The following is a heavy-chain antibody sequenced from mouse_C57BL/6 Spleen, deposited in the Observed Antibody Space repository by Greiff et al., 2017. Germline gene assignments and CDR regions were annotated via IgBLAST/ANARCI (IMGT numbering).Heavy chain of an antibody. J-gene: IGHJ2*01. Sequence: QVQLQQPGAELVKPGASVKLSCKASGYTFTSYWMQWVKQRPGQGLEWIGDIDPCDGGTNYNEKFKGKATLTVDTSSSTAYMQLSSLTSEDSAVYYCARWPYYDGGRLDYWGQGTTLTVSS. V-gene: IGHV1-53*01. CDR2: IDPCDGGT. CDR3: ARWPYYDGGRLDY. CDR1: GYTFTSYW. D-gene: IGHD1-1*01.